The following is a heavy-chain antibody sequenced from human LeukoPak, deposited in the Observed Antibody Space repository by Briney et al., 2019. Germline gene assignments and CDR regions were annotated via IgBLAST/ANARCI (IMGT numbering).Heavy chain of an antibody. J-gene: IGHJ4*02. CDR1: RYTSGEYY. D-gene: IGHD2-2*02. CDR3: ARVCSSASCYNNY. Sequence: ASVKVSCKASRYTSGEYYIHWVRQAPGQGLEWMGWISAYNGNTNYAQKFQGRVTMTTDTSTSTGYMELRSLRSDDTAVYYCARVCSSASCYNNYWGQGTLVTVSS. CDR2: ISAYNGNT. V-gene: IGHV1-18*01.